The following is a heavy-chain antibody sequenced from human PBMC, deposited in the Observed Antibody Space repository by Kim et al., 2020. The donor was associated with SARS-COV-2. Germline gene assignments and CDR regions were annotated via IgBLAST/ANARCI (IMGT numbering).Heavy chain of an antibody. CDR3: ARRGEQQLVYLN. D-gene: IGHD6-13*01. Sequence: NYRPSLQGHVTISADKSISTAYLQWSSLKASDTAMYYCARRGEQQLVYLNWGQGTLVTVSS. J-gene: IGHJ4*02. V-gene: IGHV5-10-1*01.